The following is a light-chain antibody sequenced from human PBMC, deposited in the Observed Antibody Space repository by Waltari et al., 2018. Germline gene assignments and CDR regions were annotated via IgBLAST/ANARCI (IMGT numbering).Light chain of an antibody. J-gene: IGLJ2*01. CDR2: GPD. CDR1: TLRRYS. Sequence: SSDLTQDPSVSVALGQTVRITCQGDTLRRYSASWYQQRPGQAPKLVLYGPDIRPSGIPDRFSGSTSGNTGSLTITGAQAEDEADYYCHSRETFSTRLFGGGTRLTV. CDR3: HSRETFSTRL. V-gene: IGLV3-19*01.